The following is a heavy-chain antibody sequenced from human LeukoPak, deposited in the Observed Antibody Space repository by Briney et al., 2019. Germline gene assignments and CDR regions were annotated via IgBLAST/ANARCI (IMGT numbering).Heavy chain of an antibody. J-gene: IGHJ3*02. D-gene: IGHD1-7*01. Sequence: GGSLRLSCAASGFTFSSYALNWVRQAPGKGLEWVSYISSSSTTIYFADSVKGRFTISRDNAKNSLYLQMNSLRDEDTAVYYCARRMGGELVAFDIWGQGTMVTVSS. CDR2: ISSSSTTI. CDR1: GFTFSSYA. V-gene: IGHV3-48*02. CDR3: ARRMGGELVAFDI.